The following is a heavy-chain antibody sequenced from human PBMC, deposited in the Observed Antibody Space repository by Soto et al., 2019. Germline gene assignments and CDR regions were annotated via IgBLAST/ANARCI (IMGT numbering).Heavy chain of an antibody. V-gene: IGHV5-51*01. CDR2: IYPGDSDT. CDR3: ARVGSGSYYEYYYYGMDV. Sequence: GESLKISCKGSGYSFTSYWIGWVRQMPGKSLKWMGIIYPGDSDTRYSPSFQGQVTISADKSISTAYLQWSSLKASDTAMYYCARVGSGSYYEYYYYGMDVWGQGTTVTVSS. J-gene: IGHJ6*02. CDR1: GYSFTSYW. D-gene: IGHD3-10*01.